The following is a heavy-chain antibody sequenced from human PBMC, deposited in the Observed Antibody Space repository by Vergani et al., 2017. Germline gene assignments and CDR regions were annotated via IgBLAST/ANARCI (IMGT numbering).Heavy chain of an antibody. D-gene: IGHD4/OR15-4a*01. V-gene: IGHV4-30-4*08. CDR3: TRDFESAKGDYWYFDV. Sequence: QVQLQESGPGLVKPSQTLSLTCVVSGESISAGDFYWSWIRQPPGKGLEWMGYIYPTGSTYYNPSLKSRLTISVDMSKNQFALRLTSVTAADTAVYFCTRDFESAKGDYWYFDVWGRGTLVTISS. CDR1: GESISAGDFY. J-gene: IGHJ2*01. CDR2: IYPTGST.